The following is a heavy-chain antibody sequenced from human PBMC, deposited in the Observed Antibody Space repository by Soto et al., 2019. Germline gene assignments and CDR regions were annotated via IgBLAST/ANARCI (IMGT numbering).Heavy chain of an antibody. J-gene: IGHJ6*02. Sequence: GGTLRLSCAASGFTFSSDSMNWVRQGPGQGLQSVLSFSSSSSYIYYTDSLKGRFTISRDNAKNSLYLQLTSLRAEDTAVYYCARAYSSSSYYYGMDVWGQGTTVTVSS. V-gene: IGHV3-21*01. CDR1: GFTFSSDS. CDR3: ARAYSSSSYYYGMDV. D-gene: IGHD6-6*01. CDR2: FSSSSSYI.